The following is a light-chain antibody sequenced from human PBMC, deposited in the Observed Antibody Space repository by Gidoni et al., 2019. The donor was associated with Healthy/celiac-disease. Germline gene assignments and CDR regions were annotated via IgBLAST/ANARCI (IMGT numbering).Light chain of an antibody. CDR3: QQRSNWPPALT. CDR2: DAS. V-gene: IGKV3-11*01. CDR1: QSVSSY. Sequence: EIVLTQSPATLSLSPGARATLSCRASQSVSSYLAWYQQKPGQAPRLLIYDASNRATGIPPRFSGSGSGTDFTLTISSLEPEDFAVYYCQQRSNWPPALTFGGGTKVEIK. J-gene: IGKJ4*01.